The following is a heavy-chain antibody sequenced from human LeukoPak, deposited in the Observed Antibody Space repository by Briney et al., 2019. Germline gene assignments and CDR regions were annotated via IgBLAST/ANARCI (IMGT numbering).Heavy chain of an antibody. D-gene: IGHD1-1*01. CDR2: VDHTGST. CDR3: ARGRVSSSTWYSTYYYYFYMDV. Sequence: SETLSLTCSVSDDSITMYYWTWIRQPPGKGLEWIGYVDHTGSTNFNPSLNGRVSISRDATKNLFSLRLRSVTAADTAVYFCARGRVSSSTWYSTYYYYFYMDVWGKGTTVTVSS. J-gene: IGHJ6*03. V-gene: IGHV4-59*01. CDR1: DDSITMYY.